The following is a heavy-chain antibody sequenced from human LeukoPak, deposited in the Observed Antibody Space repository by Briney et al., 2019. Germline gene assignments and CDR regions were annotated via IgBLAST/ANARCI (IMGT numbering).Heavy chain of an antibody. CDR2: IKTDGSDT. CDR3: GRDLGYHQVGY. Sequence: GGSLRLSCAASRFTFTDYWMIWVRQAPGKGLEWVASIKTDGSDTYYVDSVKGRFTVSRDNTKSSLYLQMNSLRAEDTAVYYCGRDLGYHQVGYWGQGTLVTVSS. D-gene: IGHD1-26*01. CDR1: RFTFTDYW. V-gene: IGHV3-7*01. J-gene: IGHJ4*02.